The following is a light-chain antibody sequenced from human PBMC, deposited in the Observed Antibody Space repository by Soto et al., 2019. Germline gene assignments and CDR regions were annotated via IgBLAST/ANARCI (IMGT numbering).Light chain of an antibody. CDR1: QSVGSSY. Sequence: ESVLTQSPGTLSLSRGERATLSCRASQSVGSSYLAWYQQKPGQAPRLLIFGASSRAAGIPDRFSGSGSGTDFTLTSSRLEHEDFAVYYCQQYGGSPGTFGQGTKVEIK. J-gene: IGKJ1*01. V-gene: IGKV3-20*01. CDR2: GAS. CDR3: QQYGGSPGT.